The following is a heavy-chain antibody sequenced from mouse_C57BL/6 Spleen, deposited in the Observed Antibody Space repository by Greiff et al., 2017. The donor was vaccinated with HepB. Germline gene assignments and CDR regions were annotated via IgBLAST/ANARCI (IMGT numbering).Heavy chain of an antibody. CDR1: GYTFTSYW. J-gene: IGHJ4*01. Sequence: QVQLQQPGAELVRPGTSVKLSCKASGYTFTSYWMHWVKQRPGQGLEWIGVIDPSDSYTNYNQKFKGKATLTVDTSSSTAYMQLSSLTSEDSAVYYCERKSGSYYAMDYWGQGTSVTVSS. CDR2: IDPSDSYT. CDR3: ERKSGSYYAMDY. V-gene: IGHV1-59*01.